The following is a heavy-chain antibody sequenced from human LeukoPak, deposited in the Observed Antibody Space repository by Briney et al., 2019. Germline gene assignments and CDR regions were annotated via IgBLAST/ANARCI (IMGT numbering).Heavy chain of an antibody. CDR3: AKAKSRGYFDY. D-gene: IGHD3-16*01. Sequence: GGSLRLSCAASGFTFTNYAMSWVRQAPGKGLEWVSTISGDTTYYADSVRGRFTISRDNSKNTLYLQMNSLRAEDTAVYYCAKAKSRGYFDYWGQGTLVTVPS. V-gene: IGHV3-23*01. CDR1: GFTFTNYA. J-gene: IGHJ4*02. CDR2: ISGDTT.